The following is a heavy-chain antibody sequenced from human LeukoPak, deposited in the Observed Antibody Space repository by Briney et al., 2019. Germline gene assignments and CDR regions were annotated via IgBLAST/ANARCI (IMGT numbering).Heavy chain of an antibody. CDR2: ITGSGDST. J-gene: IGHJ4*02. CDR1: GFIFSTYA. V-gene: IGHV3-23*01. CDR3: AKENPVGGTNYFDY. Sequence: TGGSLRLSCAASGFIFSTYAMSWVRQAPGKGLEWVSAITGSGDSTYYADSVKGRFTISRDNSKNTLSLQMNSLRAEDTAVYYCAKENPVGGTNYFDYWGQGTLVTVSS. D-gene: IGHD1-26*01.